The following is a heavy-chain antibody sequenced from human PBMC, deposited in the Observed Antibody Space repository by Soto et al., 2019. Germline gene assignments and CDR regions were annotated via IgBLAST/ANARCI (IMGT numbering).Heavy chain of an antibody. Sequence: GESLKISCKGSGYSFTGYWISWVRQMPGQGLEWMARIDPSDSYINYSPSFQGHVTTSVDKSVSTAYLQWNSLKASDTAMYYWARLEYTSGSYHFDYWGQGTLVTASS. CDR3: ARLEYTSGSYHFDY. V-gene: IGHV5-10-1*01. CDR2: IDPSDSYI. D-gene: IGHD3-10*01. CDR1: GYSFTGYW. J-gene: IGHJ4*02.